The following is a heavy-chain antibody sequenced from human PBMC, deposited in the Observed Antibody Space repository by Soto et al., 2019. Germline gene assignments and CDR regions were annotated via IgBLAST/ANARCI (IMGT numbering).Heavy chain of an antibody. Sequence: SETLSLTCTVSGGSISSGGYYWSWIRQHPGKGLEWIGYIYYSGSTYYNQSLKSRVTISVDTSKNQFSLKLSSVTAADTAVYYCASQLPSNYGDVRRLPDAFDIWGQGTMVTVSS. D-gene: IGHD4-17*01. V-gene: IGHV4-31*03. J-gene: IGHJ3*02. CDR3: ASQLPSNYGDVRRLPDAFDI. CDR1: GGSISSGGYY. CDR2: IYYSGST.